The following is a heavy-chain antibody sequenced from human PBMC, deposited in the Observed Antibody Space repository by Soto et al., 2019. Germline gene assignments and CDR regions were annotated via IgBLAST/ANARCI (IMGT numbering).Heavy chain of an antibody. CDR2: IYYSGIT. J-gene: IGHJ6*02. D-gene: IGHD6-19*01. Sequence: PSETLSLTCTVSGGSISSSSYYWGWIRQPPGKGLEWIGSIYYSGITYYNPSLKSRVTISVDTSKNQFSLKLSSVTAADTAVYYCARTLYSSGWEIIYYYYGMDVWGQGTTVTVSS. V-gene: IGHV4-39*01. CDR3: ARTLYSSGWEIIYYYYGMDV. CDR1: GGSISSSSYY.